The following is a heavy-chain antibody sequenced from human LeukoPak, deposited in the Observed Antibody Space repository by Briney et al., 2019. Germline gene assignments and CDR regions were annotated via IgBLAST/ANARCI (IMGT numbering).Heavy chain of an antibody. Sequence: PGGSLRLSCAPSGASLSSYGIHWVRQAPGKGLEWVAIIWADGSKVGYSASVKGRFTISRDNSKNTVSLQMTSLRGEDTAVYYCAKYFRSCYSRDYWGQGTLVTVSS. CDR3: AKYFRSCYSRDY. CDR2: IWADGSKV. V-gene: IGHV3-30*02. D-gene: IGHD3-22*01. CDR1: GASLSSYG. J-gene: IGHJ4*02.